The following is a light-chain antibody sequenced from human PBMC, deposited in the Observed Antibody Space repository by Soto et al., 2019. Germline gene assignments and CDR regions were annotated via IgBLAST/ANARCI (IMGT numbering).Light chain of an antibody. Sequence: DIQMTQSPSSLSASVGDRVTITCRASQSINSYLNWYQQKPGKAPKLLIYAASSLQSGVPSRFSGSGSGTDFTLTISSLQPEDFATYYCQQSYSTPFGGGTKVEIK. CDR2: AAS. CDR3: QQSYSTP. J-gene: IGKJ4*01. CDR1: QSINSY. V-gene: IGKV1-39*01.